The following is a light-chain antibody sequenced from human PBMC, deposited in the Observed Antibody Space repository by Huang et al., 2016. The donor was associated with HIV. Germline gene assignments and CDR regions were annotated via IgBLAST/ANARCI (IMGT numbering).Light chain of an antibody. CDR2: ETS. J-gene: IGKJ4*01. CDR3: QQYDKWPPGLT. V-gene: IGKV3D-15*01. CDR1: QNVRHN. Sequence: EIMMTQSPATLSVSPGGRATLSCRASQNVRHNLAWYQQKTGQAPRLLFYETSPRASGIPARFNGSGSATDFTLPISGLQSEDFAIYYCQQYDKWPPGLTFGGGTKVEI.